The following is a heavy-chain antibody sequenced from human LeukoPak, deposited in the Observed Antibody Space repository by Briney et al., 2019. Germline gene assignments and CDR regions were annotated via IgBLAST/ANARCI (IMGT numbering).Heavy chain of an antibody. CDR3: ARGEEDSDY. D-gene: IGHD1-26*01. J-gene: IGHJ4*02. V-gene: IGHV3-48*01. Sequence: GGSLRLSCAASGFTFSSYSMNWVRQAPGKGLEWVSYISSSSSTIYYADSVKGRFTISRDNSKNTLYLQMNSLRAEDTAVYYCARGEEDSDYWGQGTLVTVSS. CDR2: ISSSSSTI. CDR1: GFTFSSYS.